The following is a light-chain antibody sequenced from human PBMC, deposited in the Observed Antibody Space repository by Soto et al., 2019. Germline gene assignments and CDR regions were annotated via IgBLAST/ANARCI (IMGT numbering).Light chain of an antibody. CDR2: AAS. CDR1: QGIRND. V-gene: IGKV1-17*01. J-gene: IGKJ1*01. CDR3: LQHSTYPLT. Sequence: DIQMTQFPSSLSASVGDRGTITCRASQGIRNDLGWYQQKPGKAPKRLIYAASSLQSGVPSRFSGTGSGTEFTLAISSLQPEDSATFYCLQHSTYPLTFGQGTKVEIK.